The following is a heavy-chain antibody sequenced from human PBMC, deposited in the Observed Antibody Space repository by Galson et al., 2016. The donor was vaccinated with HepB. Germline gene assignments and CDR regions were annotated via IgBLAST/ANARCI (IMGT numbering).Heavy chain of an antibody. CDR1: GFTFSSYA. J-gene: IGHJ6*02. V-gene: IGHV3-23*01. D-gene: IGHD6-6*01. Sequence: SLRLSCAASGFTFSSYAMNWVRQAPGKGLEWVSSIRGSGGSTDYADSVKGRFTISRDNSENTLSLQMNSLRAEDTAVYYCAKSIVAAPPNRSCYYYGMDVWGQGTTVTVSS. CDR3: AKSIVAAPPNRSCYYYGMDV. CDR2: IRGSGGST.